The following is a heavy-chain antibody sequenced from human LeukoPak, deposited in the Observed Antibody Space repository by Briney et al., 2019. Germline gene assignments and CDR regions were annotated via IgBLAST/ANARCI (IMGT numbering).Heavy chain of an antibody. V-gene: IGHV1-69*15. CDR1: GGTFSNYG. D-gene: IGHD2-2*02. J-gene: IGHJ4*02. Sequence: ASVKVSCKASGGTFSNYGFSWVRQAPGQGLEWMGMIIPGFGTVSYAQKFQDRVTITADGFTTTAYMELSSLRSEDTAVYYCARWAGTCTIASCYTPLDYWGQGTLVTVST. CDR3: ARWAGTCTIASCYTPLDY. CDR2: IIPGFGTV.